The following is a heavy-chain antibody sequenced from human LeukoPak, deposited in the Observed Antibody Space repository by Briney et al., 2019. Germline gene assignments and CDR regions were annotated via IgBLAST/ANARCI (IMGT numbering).Heavy chain of an antibody. CDR1: GFTFSSYA. V-gene: IGHV3-64*01. CDR2: ISGNGGST. Sequence: GSLRLSCAASGFTFSSYAMHWVRPAPGKGLEYVSAISGNGGSTYYANSVKGRFTISRDNSKNTLYLQMGSLRAEDMAVYYCARDGRGSYCTYWGQGTLVTVSS. J-gene: IGHJ4*02. CDR3: ARDGRGSYCTY. D-gene: IGHD1-26*01.